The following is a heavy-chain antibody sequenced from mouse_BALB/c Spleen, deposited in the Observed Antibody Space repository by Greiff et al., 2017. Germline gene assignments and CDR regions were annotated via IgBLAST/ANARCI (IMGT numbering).Heavy chain of an antibody. D-gene: IGHD2-3*01. V-gene: IGHV5-17*02. CDR1: GFTFSSFG. Sequence: DVKLVESGGGLVQPGGSRKLSCAASGFTFSSFGMHWVRQAPEKGLEWVAYISSGSSTIYYADTVKGRFTISRDNPKNTLFLQMTSLRSEDTAMYYCARGDGYNWYFDVWGAGTTVTVAS. J-gene: IGHJ1*01. CDR3: ARGDGYNWYFDV. CDR2: ISSGSSTI.